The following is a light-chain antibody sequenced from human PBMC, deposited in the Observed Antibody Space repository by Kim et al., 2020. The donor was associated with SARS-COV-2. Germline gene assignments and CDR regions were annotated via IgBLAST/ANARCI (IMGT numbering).Light chain of an antibody. CDR3: QTWGTGIRV. CDR2: LNSDGSH. Sequence: SVKLTCALSREHRSYAIAWHQQQPEKGPRDLMKLNSDGSHSKGDVIPDRFSGSSSGAERYLTISSLQSEDEADYYCQTWGTGIRVFGGGTQLTVL. CDR1: REHRSYA. V-gene: IGLV4-69*01. J-gene: IGLJ3*02.